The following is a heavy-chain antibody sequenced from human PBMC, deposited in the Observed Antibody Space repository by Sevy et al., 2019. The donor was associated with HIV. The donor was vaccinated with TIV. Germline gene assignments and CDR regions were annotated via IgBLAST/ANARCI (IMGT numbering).Heavy chain of an antibody. D-gene: IGHD3-22*01. V-gene: IGHV3-9*01. CDR1: GFTFGDYA. J-gene: IGHJ4*02. CDR3: AKAFSSGYYWGTFHFDY. CDR2: ISWNSGSI. Sequence: GGSLRLSCAASGFTFGDYAMHWVRQAPGKGLEWVSGISWNSGSIGYADSVKGRFTISRDNAKNSLYLQMNSLRAEDTALYYCAKAFSSGYYWGTFHFDYWGQGTLVTVSS.